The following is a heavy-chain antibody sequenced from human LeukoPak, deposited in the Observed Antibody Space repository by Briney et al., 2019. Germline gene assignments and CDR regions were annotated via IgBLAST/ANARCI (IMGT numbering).Heavy chain of an antibody. D-gene: IGHD5-24*01. Sequence: PSETLSLTCTVSGGSISTNYWNWIRQPAGKGLEWIGRIYVTGTTYYNPSLKSRLTMSVDASKNQFSLNLSSVTAADTAVYYCARGFREFDPWGQGTLVTVSS. CDR3: ARGFREFDP. J-gene: IGHJ5*02. CDR1: GGSISTNY. CDR2: IYVTGTT. V-gene: IGHV4-4*07.